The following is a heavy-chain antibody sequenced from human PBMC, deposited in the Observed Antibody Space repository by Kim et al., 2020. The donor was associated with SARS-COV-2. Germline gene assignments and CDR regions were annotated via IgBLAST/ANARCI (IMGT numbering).Heavy chain of an antibody. V-gene: IGHV3-11*01. D-gene: IGHD2-21*02. CDR2: ISSSGSTI. J-gene: IGHJ3*02. CDR1: GFTFSDYY. CDR3: ARGVAYCGGDCYFGDAFDI. Sequence: GGSLRLSCAASGFTFSDYYMSWIRQAPGKGLEWVSYISSSGSTIYYADSVKGRFTISRDNAKNSLYLQMNSLRAEDTAVYYCARGVAYCGGDCYFGDAFDIWGQGTMVTVSS.